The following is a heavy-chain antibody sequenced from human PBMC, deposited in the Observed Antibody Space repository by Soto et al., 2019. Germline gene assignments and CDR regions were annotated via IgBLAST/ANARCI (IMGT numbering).Heavy chain of an antibody. CDR1: GFTFSSYA. CDR2: ISYDGSNK. Sequence: PGGSLRLSCAASGFTFSSYAMHWVRQAPGKGLEWVAVISYDGSNKYYADSVKGRFTISRDDSKNTLYLQMNSLGAEDTAVYYCARDRIAVAGTVLDYWGQGTLVTVSS. CDR3: ARDRIAVAGTVLDY. J-gene: IGHJ4*02. V-gene: IGHV3-30-3*01. D-gene: IGHD6-19*01.